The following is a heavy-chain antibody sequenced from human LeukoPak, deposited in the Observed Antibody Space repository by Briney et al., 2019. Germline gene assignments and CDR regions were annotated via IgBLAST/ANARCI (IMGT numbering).Heavy chain of an antibody. V-gene: IGHV1-69*04. CDR2: IIPILGIA. D-gene: IGHD1-26*01. J-gene: IGHJ4*02. Sequence: SVKVSCKASGGTFSSCAISWVRQAPGQGLEWMGRIIPILGIANYAQRFQGRVTITADKSTSTAYMELSSLRSEDTAVYYCARGTSSHSGSYVHWGQGTLVTVSS. CDR1: GGTFSSCA. CDR3: ARGTSSHSGSYVH.